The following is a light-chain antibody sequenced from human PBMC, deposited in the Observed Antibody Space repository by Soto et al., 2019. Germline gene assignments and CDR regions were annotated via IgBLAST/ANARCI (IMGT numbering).Light chain of an antibody. J-gene: IGKJ5*01. V-gene: IGKV3-20*01. Sequence: EIVLTQSPGTLSLSPGERATLSCRASHSVSSSYLAWYQQKPGQAPRLLIYGASSRATGIPDRFSGSGSGTDFTLTISRLGPEDFAVYYCQQYGSSPPITFGQGTRLEMK. CDR1: HSVSSSY. CDR3: QQYGSSPPIT. CDR2: GAS.